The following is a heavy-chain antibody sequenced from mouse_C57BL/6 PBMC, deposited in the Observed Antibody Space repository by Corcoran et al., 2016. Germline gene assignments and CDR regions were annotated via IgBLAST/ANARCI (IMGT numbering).Heavy chain of an antibody. CDR3: ARSYGSSYLYYFDY. CDR2: INPNNGGT. J-gene: IGHJ2*01. V-gene: IGHV1-18*01. CDR1: GYTFTDYN. Sequence: EVQLQQSGPELVKPGASVKIPCKASGYTFTDYNMDWVKQSHGKSLEWIGDINPNNGGTIYNQKFKGKATLPVDKSSSTAYMELRSLTSEDTAVYYCARSYGSSYLYYFDYWGQGTTLTVSS. D-gene: IGHD1-1*01.